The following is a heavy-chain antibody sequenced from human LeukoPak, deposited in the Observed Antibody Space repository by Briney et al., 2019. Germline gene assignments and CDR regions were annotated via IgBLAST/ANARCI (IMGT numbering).Heavy chain of an antibody. D-gene: IGHD5-24*01. CDR3: AKDRRHGYNYNYFDY. CDR1: GFTFDDYA. V-gene: IGHV3-43*02. J-gene: IGHJ4*02. CDR2: MSGDGGST. Sequence: QPGGSLRLSCAASGFTFDDYAMHWVRQAPGKGLEWVSLMSGDGGSTYYADSVKGRFTISRDNSKNSLYLQMNSLRTEDTALYYCAKDRRHGYNYNYFDYWGQGTLVTVSS.